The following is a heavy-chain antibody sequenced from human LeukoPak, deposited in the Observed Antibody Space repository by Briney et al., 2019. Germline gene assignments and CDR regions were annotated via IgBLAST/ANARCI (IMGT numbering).Heavy chain of an antibody. J-gene: IGHJ4*02. CDR3: ARRYCSSTSCTLDY. CDR2: ISSSGSTI. Sequence: PGRSLRLSCAASGFTFSSYEMNWVRQAPGKGLEWVSYISSSGSTIYYADSVKGRFTISRDNAKNSLYLQMNSLRAEDTAVYYCARRYCSSTSCTLDYWGQGTLVTVSS. V-gene: IGHV3-48*03. D-gene: IGHD2-2*01. CDR1: GFTFSSYE.